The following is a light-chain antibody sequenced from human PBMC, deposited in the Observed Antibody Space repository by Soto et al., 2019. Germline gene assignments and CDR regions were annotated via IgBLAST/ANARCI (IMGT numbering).Light chain of an antibody. CDR2: AAS. CDR3: QQLNSYRDHT. CDR1: QGISSY. Sequence: DIQLTQSPSFLSASVGDRVTITCRASQGISSYLAWYQQKPGKAPKLLIYAASTLQSGVPSRFSGSGSGTEFTLTISSLQPEEFATYYCQQLNSYRDHTFGQGTKLEIK. V-gene: IGKV1-9*01. J-gene: IGKJ2*01.